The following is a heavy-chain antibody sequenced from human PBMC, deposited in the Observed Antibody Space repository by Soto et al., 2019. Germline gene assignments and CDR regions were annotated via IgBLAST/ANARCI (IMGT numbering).Heavy chain of an antibody. CDR2: INTDGRGT. CDR1: GFNFNTYW. Sequence: PGGSLRLSCAASGFNFNTYWMHWVRQVPGTGLVWVSHINTDGRGTSYADSVKGRFTISRDNAKNTLYLQMNSLRPEDTAVYYCARDTMEVGIGYWGQGTLVTVSS. CDR3: ARDTMEVGIGY. D-gene: IGHD3-10*01. J-gene: IGHJ4*02. V-gene: IGHV3-74*01.